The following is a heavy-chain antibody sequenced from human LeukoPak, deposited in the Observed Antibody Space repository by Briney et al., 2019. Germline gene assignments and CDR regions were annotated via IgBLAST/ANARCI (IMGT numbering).Heavy chain of an antibody. CDR1: GYTFTSYT. CDR2: INPSGGST. J-gene: IGHJ6*03. V-gene: IGHV1-46*01. CDR3: ARGAPTYYYGSGVPWGYYYYMDV. Sequence: ASVKVSCKASGYTFTSYTMNWVRQAPGQGLEWMGIINPSGGSTSYAQKFQGRVTMTRDTSTSTVYMELSSLRSEDTAVYYCARGAPTYYYGSGVPWGYYYYMDVWGKGTTVTVSS. D-gene: IGHD3-10*01.